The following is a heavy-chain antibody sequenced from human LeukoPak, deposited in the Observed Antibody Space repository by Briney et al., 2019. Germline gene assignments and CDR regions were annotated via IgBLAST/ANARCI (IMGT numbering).Heavy chain of an antibody. J-gene: IGHJ4*02. CDR3: AKAPSVVAETGYFDY. Sequence: GGSLRLSCAASGFTFSSYAMSWVRQAPGKGLEWVSAISGSGGSTYYADSVKVRFTISRDNSKNTLYLQMNSLRAEDTAVYYCAKAPSVVAETGYFDYWGQGTLVTVSS. V-gene: IGHV3-23*01. D-gene: IGHD2-15*01. CDR1: GFTFSSYA. CDR2: ISGSGGST.